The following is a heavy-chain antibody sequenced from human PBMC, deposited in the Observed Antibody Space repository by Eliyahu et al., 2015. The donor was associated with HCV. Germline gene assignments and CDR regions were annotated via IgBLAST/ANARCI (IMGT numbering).Heavy chain of an antibody. CDR3: ARGREWLRAFDI. CDR2: INHSGST. Sequence: QVQLQQWGAGLLKPSETLSLTCAVYGGSFSGYYWSWIRQPPGKGLEWIGEINHSGSTNYNPSLKSRVTISVDTSKNQFSLKLSSVTAADTAVYYCARGREWLRAFDIWGQGTMVTVSS. V-gene: IGHV4-34*01. CDR1: GGSFSGYY. J-gene: IGHJ3*02. D-gene: IGHD3-3*01.